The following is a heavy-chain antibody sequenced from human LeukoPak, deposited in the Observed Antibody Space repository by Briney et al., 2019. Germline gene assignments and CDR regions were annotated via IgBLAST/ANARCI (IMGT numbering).Heavy chain of an antibody. V-gene: IGHV3-21*01. CDR3: ARDAYYYYDSSGYYFDY. Sequence: GGSLRLSCAASGFTFRSYSMNWVRQAPGKGLEWVSSISSSSSYIYYADSVKGRFTISRDNAKNSLYLQMNSLRAEDTAVYYCARDAYYYYDSSGYYFDYWGQGTLVTVSS. CDR1: GFTFRSYS. D-gene: IGHD3-22*01. CDR2: ISSSSSYI. J-gene: IGHJ4*02.